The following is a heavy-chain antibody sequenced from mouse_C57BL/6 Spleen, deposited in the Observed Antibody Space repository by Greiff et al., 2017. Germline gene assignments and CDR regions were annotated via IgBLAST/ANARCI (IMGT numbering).Heavy chain of an antibody. Sequence: QVQLQQSGAELVKPGASVKLSCKASGYTFTEYTIHWVKQRSGQGLEWIGWFYPGSGSIKYNEKFKDKATLTADNSSSTVSIELSRLTSEDSAVYSCARHEGDYDGSSCWYFDVWGTGTTVTVSS. CDR3: ARHEGDYDGSSCWYFDV. CDR1: GYTFTEYT. CDR2: FYPGSGSI. D-gene: IGHD1-1*01. V-gene: IGHV1-62-2*01. J-gene: IGHJ1*03.